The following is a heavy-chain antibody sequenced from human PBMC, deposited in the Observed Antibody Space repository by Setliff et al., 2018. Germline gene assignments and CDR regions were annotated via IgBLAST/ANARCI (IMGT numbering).Heavy chain of an antibody. V-gene: IGHV4-61*09. CDR1: GDPMSSRRYY. D-gene: IGHD3-3*01. Sequence: SETLSLTCTVSGDPMSSRRYYWAWIRQPAGKGLGWIGQIYTSWSTNYNPSLKSRVTISLDTSNNQFSLSLSSVTAADTAVYYCARMSGFQYMDVWDKGTTVTVSS. CDR2: IYTSWST. J-gene: IGHJ6*03. CDR3: ARMSGFQYMDV.